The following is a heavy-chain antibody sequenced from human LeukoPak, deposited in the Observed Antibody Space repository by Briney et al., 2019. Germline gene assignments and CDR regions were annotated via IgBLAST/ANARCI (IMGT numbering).Heavy chain of an antibody. J-gene: IGHJ4*02. D-gene: IGHD3-22*01. Sequence: SETLSLTCAVYGGSFSGYYWSWIRQPPGKGPEWIGEINHSGSTNYNPSLKSRVTISVDTSKNQFSLKLSSVTAADTAVYYCARGLSTYYGYWGQGTLVTVSS. V-gene: IGHV4-34*01. CDR3: ARGLSTYYGY. CDR1: GGSFSGYY. CDR2: INHSGST.